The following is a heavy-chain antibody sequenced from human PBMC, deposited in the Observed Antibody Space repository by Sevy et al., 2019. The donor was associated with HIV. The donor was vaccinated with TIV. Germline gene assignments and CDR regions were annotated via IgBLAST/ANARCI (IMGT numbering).Heavy chain of an antibody. J-gene: IGHJ3*02. CDR1: GFTFSSYW. V-gene: IGHV3-7*01. CDR2: IKEDGSVK. CDR3: ARSWEQQLHDAFDI. D-gene: IGHD6-13*01. Sequence: GGSLRLSCAASSGFTFSSYWMSWVRQAPGKGLEWVANIKEDGSVKYYVDSVRGRFTISRDNAKNSLYLQMNSLRAEDTAVYYCARSWEQQLHDAFDIWGQGTMVTVSS.